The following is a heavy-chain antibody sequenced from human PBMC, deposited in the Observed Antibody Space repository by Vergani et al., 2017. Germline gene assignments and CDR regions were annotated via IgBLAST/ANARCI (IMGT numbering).Heavy chain of an antibody. CDR1: GGSISSYY. CDR3: ARGTDVDTAASSADY. Sequence: QVQLQESGPGLVKPSETLSLTCTVSGGSISSYYWSWIRQPPGKGLEWIGYIYYSGSTYYNPSLKSRVTISVDTSKNQFSLKLSSVTAADTAVYYCARGTDVDTAASSADYWGQGTLVTVSS. CDR2: IYYSGST. D-gene: IGHD5-18*01. J-gene: IGHJ4*02. V-gene: IGHV4-59*08.